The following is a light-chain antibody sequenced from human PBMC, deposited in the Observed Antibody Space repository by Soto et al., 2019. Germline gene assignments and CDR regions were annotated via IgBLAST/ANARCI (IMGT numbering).Light chain of an antibody. J-gene: IGLJ2*01. CDR1: SSDVGGYNC. V-gene: IGLV2-14*01. CDR2: DVT. Sequence: QSALTQPASVSGSPGQSITISCTGTSSDVGGYNCVSWYQQYSGKAPKLMIYDVTNRPSGVSNRFSGSKSGNTASLTVSGLQAEDEADYYCSSYSSGSTPVLFGGGTKLTVL. CDR3: SSYSSGSTPVL.